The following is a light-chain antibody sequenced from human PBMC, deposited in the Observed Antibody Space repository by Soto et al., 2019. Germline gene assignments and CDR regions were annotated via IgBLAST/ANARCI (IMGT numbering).Light chain of an antibody. CDR2: KAS. V-gene: IGKV1-5*03. CDR1: QSISSW. J-gene: IGKJ2*01. Sequence: DIQMTQSPSTLSASVGDRVTITCRASQSISSWLAWYQQKPGKAPKLLIYKASSLESGGPSRFSGSGSGTEFTLTISSLQSDDFATYYCQQYNSYVYTFGQGTKLEIK. CDR3: QQYNSYVYT.